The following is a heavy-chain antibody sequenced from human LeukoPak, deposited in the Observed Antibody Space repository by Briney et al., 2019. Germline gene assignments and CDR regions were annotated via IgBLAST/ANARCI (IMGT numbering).Heavy chain of an antibody. V-gene: IGHV1-69*13. CDR3: ARGPWSGYYYYYMDV. J-gene: IGHJ6*03. Sequence: SVKVSCKASGGTFSSYTISWVRQAPGQGLEWMGGIIPIFGTANYAQKFQGRVTITADESTSTAYMELSSLRSEDTAVYYCARGPWSGYYYYYMDVWGKGTTVTVSS. D-gene: IGHD2-8*02. CDR2: IIPIFGTA. CDR1: GGTFSSYT.